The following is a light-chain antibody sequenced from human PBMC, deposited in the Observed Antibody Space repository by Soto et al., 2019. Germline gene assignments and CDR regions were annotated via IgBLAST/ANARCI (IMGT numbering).Light chain of an antibody. CDR1: QSVSSN. J-gene: IGKJ2*01. Sequence: EIVMTQSPATLSVSPGERATLSCRASQSVSSNLAWYQQKPGQAPRLLIYGASTRATGIPARVSGSGSGTEFTLTISSLQSEDFAVYYCQQYNKWPPYTFGQGTKLEI. V-gene: IGKV3-15*01. CDR2: GAS. CDR3: QQYNKWPPYT.